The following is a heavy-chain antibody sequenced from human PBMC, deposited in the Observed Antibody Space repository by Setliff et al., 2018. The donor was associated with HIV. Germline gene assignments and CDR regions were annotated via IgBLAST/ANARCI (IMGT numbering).Heavy chain of an antibody. CDR2: INSDGGST. CDR1: GFTFSSYW. Sequence: PGGSLRLSCAASGFTFSSYWMHWVRQAPGKGLVWVSRINSDGGSTDYAASVKGRFTISRDDSENVLFLQMNGLKTEDAAVYFCATDDCGDTGGPRGGPDFFDNWGQGALVTVSS. CDR3: ATDDCGDTGGPRGGPDFFDN. J-gene: IGHJ4*02. D-gene: IGHD2-8*02. V-gene: IGHV3-74*01.